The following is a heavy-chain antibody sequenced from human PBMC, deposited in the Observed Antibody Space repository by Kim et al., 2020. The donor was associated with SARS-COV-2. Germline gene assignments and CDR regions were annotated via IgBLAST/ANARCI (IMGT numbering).Heavy chain of an antibody. Sequence: ASVKVSCKASRYTFTSNAMHWVRQAPGQRLEWMGWINAGNGNTKYSQKFQGRVTITRDTSASTAYMELSSLRSEDTAVYYCARTRELVAHFDYWGQGTLVTVSS. D-gene: IGHD6-6*01. J-gene: IGHJ4*02. V-gene: IGHV1-3*01. CDR1: RYTFTSNA. CDR3: ARTRELVAHFDY. CDR2: INAGNGNT.